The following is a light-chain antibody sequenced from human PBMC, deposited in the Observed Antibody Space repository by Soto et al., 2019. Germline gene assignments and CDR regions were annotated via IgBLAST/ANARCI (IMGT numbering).Light chain of an antibody. CDR3: SSYTSSSTL. Sequence: QSVLTQPASVSGSPGQSINISCSGTSSDVGSYNYVSWYQQHPGKAPKLMIYEVSDRPSGISSRFSGSKSGNTASLTISGLQTEDEADYYCSSYTSSSTLFGTGPKVTVL. CDR2: EVS. V-gene: IGLV2-14*01. J-gene: IGLJ1*01. CDR1: SSDVGSYNY.